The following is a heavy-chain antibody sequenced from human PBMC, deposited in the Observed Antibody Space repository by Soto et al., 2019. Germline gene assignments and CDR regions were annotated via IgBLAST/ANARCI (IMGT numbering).Heavy chain of an antibody. CDR2: IYYRGST. Sequence: SETLSLTCTVSGGSISSHYWSWVRQAPGKGLEWIGHIYYRGSTNYNPSLRSRSTISVDTSKNQFSLKLNSVTTADTAVYYCGRDGREASGMDVWGQGTKVTVSS. CDR3: GRDGREASGMDV. D-gene: IGHD1-26*01. CDR1: GGSISSHY. J-gene: IGHJ6*02. V-gene: IGHV4-59*11.